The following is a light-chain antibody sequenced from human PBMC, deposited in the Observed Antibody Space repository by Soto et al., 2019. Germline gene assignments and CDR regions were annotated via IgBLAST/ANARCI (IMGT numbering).Light chain of an antibody. V-gene: IGKV3-11*01. CDR2: DAS. CDR1: QSVRTY. CDR3: QQRSSWPLIT. J-gene: IGKJ5*01. Sequence: IVLTQSPATLSLSPGETATLSCRASQSVRTYLAWYQQKLGQAPRLLIYDASNRATDFPARFSGSGSGTDFTLPISSRQPEDFAVYYCQQRSSWPLITFGQGTRLDIK.